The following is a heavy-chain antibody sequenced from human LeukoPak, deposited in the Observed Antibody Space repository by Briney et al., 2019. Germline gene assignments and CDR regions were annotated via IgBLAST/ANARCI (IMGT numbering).Heavy chain of an antibody. V-gene: IGHV4-59*01. J-gene: IGHJ6*03. CDR1: GGSISSYY. D-gene: IGHD1-26*01. Sequence: SETLSLTCTVSGGSISSYYWSWIRQPPGKGLEWIGYIYYSGSTNYNPSLKSRVTISVDTSKNQFSLKLSSVTAADTAVYYCARSVSGSYYHYYYMDVWGKGTTVTVSS. CDR2: IYYSGST. CDR3: ARSVSGSYYHYYYMDV.